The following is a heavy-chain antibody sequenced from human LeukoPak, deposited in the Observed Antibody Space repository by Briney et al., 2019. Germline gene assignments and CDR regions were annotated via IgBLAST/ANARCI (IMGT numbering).Heavy chain of an antibody. J-gene: IGHJ4*02. Sequence: GGSLRLSCAASGFTFSSHAMSWVRQAPGKGLEWVSHISGSGGSTYYADSVKGRFTISRDNAKNSLYLQMNSLRAEDAAVYYCARRVSSGWYWDYWGQGTLVTVSS. CDR2: ISGSGGST. CDR1: GFTFSSHA. D-gene: IGHD6-19*01. V-gene: IGHV3-23*01. CDR3: ARRVSSGWYWDY.